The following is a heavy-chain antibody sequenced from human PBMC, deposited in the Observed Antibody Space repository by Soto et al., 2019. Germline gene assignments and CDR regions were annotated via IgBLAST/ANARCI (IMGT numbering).Heavy chain of an antibody. CDR2: IYYSGST. CDR1: GGSISSSSYY. CDR3: ASQQLVHYYYGMDV. Sequence: QLQLQESGPGLVKPSETLSLTCTVSGGSISSSSYYWGWIRQPPGKGLEWIGSIYYSGSTYYNPSLKSLVTISVDTSKNQFSLKLSSVTAADTAVYYCASQQLVHYYYGMDVWGQGTTVTVSS. J-gene: IGHJ6*02. D-gene: IGHD6-13*01. V-gene: IGHV4-39*01.